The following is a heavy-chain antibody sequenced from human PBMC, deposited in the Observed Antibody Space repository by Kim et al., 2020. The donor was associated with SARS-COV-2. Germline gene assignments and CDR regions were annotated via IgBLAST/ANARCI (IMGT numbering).Heavy chain of an antibody. CDR3: AKFLWCSSTSCDAFDI. J-gene: IGHJ3*02. D-gene: IGHD2-2*01. CDR1: GFTFSSYG. CDR2: ISYDGSNK. V-gene: IGHV3-30*18. Sequence: GGSLRLSCAASGFTFSSYGMHWVRQAPGKGLEWVAVISYDGSNKYYADSVKGRFTISRDNSKNTLYLQMNSLRAEDTAVYYCAKFLWCSSTSCDAFDIWGQGTMVTVSS.